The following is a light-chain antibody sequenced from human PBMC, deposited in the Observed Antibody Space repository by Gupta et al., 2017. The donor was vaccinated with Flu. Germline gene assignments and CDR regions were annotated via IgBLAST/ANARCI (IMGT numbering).Light chain of an antibody. J-gene: IGLJ2*01. CDR1: NIDAGGDDY. V-gene: IGLV2-8*01. CDR3: IASAVTALV. Sequence: VTSTCTGTNIDAGGDDYGSQHHQHPANDHNILSYDDKTRTAGVPVRCSLSKSCNTAALTVSGLQNDDEAHYYCIASAVTALVLGGGTKVTVL. CDR2: DDK.